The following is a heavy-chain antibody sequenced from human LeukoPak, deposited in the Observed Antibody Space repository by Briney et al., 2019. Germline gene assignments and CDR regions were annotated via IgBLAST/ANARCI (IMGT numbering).Heavy chain of an antibody. CDR1: GYTFTSYD. V-gene: IGHV1-8*01. Sequence: ASVKVSCKASGYTFTSYDINWVRQATGQGLEWMGWTNPNSGNTGYAQKFQGRVTMTRNTSISTAYMELSSLRSEDTAVYYCARARLGYSGYDSVPDFDYWGQGTLVTVSS. CDR2: TNPNSGNT. J-gene: IGHJ4*02. CDR3: ARARLGYSGYDSVPDFDY. D-gene: IGHD5-12*01.